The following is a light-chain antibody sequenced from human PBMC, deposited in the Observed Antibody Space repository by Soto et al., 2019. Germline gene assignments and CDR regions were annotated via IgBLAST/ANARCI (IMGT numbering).Light chain of an antibody. Sequence: DIHMTRSPSSLSSSLGDRVTITFRASQSISSYLNWYQQKPGKAPKLLIYAASSLQSGVPSRFSGSRSGTDFTLTISSLQPEDFATYYCQQSYSRVTFGQGTKVDIK. CDR1: QSISSY. J-gene: IGKJ1*01. CDR3: QQSYSRVT. CDR2: AAS. V-gene: IGKV1-39*01.